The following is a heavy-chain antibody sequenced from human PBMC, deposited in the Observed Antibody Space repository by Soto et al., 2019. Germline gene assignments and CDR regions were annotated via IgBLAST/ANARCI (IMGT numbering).Heavy chain of an antibody. CDR1: GYTFTSYG. Sequence: ASVKVSCKASGYTFTSYGISWVRQAPGQGLEWMGWISAYNGNTNYAQKLQGRVTMTTDTSTSTAYMELRSLRSDDTAVYYCARRSDTAMVMAEYNYYYSGMDVWGQGTTVTVYS. D-gene: IGHD5-18*01. V-gene: IGHV1-18*01. CDR3: ARRSDTAMVMAEYNYYYSGMDV. CDR2: ISAYNGNT. J-gene: IGHJ6*02.